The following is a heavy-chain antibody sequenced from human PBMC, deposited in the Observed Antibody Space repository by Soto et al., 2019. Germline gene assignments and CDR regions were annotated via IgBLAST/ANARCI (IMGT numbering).Heavy chain of an antibody. CDR1: GYTFSHYG. CDR3: ARGSSPFDFDH. J-gene: IGHJ4*02. V-gene: IGHV1-18*01. CDR2: INVYNGNT. Sequence: ASVKVSCKASGYTFSHYGINWVRQAPGQGLEWMGWINVYNGNTNYAQRLQGRVTMTTDTSTSTAYMELRSLTSDDTAVYYCARGSSPFDFDHWGQGTLVTVSS. D-gene: IGHD6-13*01.